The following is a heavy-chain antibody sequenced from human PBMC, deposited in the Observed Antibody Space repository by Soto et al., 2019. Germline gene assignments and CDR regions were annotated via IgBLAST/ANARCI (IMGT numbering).Heavy chain of an antibody. CDR2: MSHSGGT. D-gene: IGHD1-1*01. V-gene: IGHV4-34*01. CDR3: ARVERGTATTVVDAFDI. J-gene: IGHJ3*02. CDR1: GGSVNSGNYY. Sequence: QVQLQQWGAGLLKPSETLSLTCAVFGGSVNSGNYYWSWIRQPPGKGLEWIGEMSHSGGTHFNASLKRRVTISVDTANNQFSLKMSSVTAADTALYYCARVERGTATTVVDAFDIWGPGTMVTVSS.